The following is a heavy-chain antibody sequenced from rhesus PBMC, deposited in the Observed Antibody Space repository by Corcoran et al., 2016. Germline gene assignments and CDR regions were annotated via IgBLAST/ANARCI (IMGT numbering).Heavy chain of an antibody. CDR2: IDGNSAST. CDR1: GGSISGYY. D-gene: IGHD2-21*01. CDR3: AYLSGSNYGLDS. J-gene: IGHJ6*01. V-gene: IGHV4-73*01. Sequence: QVKLQQWGEGLVKPSETLSLTCAVYGGSISGYYWSWIRQPPGKGLEWIGNIDGNSASTNYNPSLKNRVTSSKDPSKNQFSLKLSSVTAADTAVYYCAYLSGSNYGLDSWGQGVVVTVSS.